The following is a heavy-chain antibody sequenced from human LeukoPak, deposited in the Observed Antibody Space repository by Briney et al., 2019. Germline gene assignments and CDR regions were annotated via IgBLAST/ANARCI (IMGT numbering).Heavy chain of an antibody. CDR1: GFTFSDYY. CDR3: ARDLFSSTGGKRGIDY. D-gene: IGHD4-23*01. J-gene: IGHJ4*02. CDR2: ISGSGSTI. V-gene: IGHV3-11*01. Sequence: PGGSLRLSCAASGFTFSDYYMSWIRQAPGKGLEWVSYISGSGSTIYYADSVKGRFTISRDNAKNSLYLQMNSLRAEDTAVYYCARDLFSSTGGKRGIDYWGQGTLVTVSS.